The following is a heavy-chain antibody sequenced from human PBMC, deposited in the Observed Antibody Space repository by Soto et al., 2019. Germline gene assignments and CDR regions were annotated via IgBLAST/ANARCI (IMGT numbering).Heavy chain of an antibody. CDR2: IIPIFGTA. V-gene: IGHV1-69*01. CDR1: GGTFSSYA. Sequence: QVQLVQSGAEVKKPGSSVKVSCKASGGTFSSYAISWVRQAPGQGLEWVGGIIPIFGTANYAKKFQGRVTITADESTSKAYMEPSSLRPENTAVYYCARDPGPAAILQRPNWFDPWGQGPLVTVSS. D-gene: IGHD2-2*02. J-gene: IGHJ5*02. CDR3: ARDPGPAAILQRPNWFDP.